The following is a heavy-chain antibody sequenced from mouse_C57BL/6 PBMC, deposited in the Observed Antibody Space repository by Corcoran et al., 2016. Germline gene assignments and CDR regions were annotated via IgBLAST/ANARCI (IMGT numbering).Heavy chain of an antibody. V-gene: IGHV1-81*01. CDR1: GYTFTSYG. CDR2: IYPRSGNT. J-gene: IGHJ4*01. D-gene: IGHD4-1*01. CDR3: ARKELGQGGYAMDY. Sequence: QVQLQQSGAELARPGASVKLSCKASGYTFTSYGISWVKQRTGQGLEWIGEIYPRSGNTYYNEKFKGKATLTADKSSSTAYMELRSLTSEDSAVYFCARKELGQGGYAMDYWGQGTSVTVSS.